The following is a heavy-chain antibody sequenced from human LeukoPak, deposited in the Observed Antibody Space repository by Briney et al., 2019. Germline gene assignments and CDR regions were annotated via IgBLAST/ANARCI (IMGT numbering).Heavy chain of an antibody. J-gene: IGHJ5*02. CDR2: ISYDGSNK. CDR1: GFTFSSYA. CDR3: AREARLVLNWFDP. D-gene: IGHD6-19*01. V-gene: IGHV3-30*04. Sequence: QPGGSLRLSCAASGFTFSSYAMHWVRQAPGKGLEWVAVISYDGSNKYYADSVKGRFTISRDNSKNTLYLQMNSLRAEDTAVYYCAREARLVLNWFDPWGQGTLVTVSS.